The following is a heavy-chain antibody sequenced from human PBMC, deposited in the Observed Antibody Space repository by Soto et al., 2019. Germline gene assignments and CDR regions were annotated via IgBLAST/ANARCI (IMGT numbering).Heavy chain of an antibody. Sequence: QVQLVQSGAEVKKPGSSVKVSCKASGGTFSSYTISWVRQAPGQELEWMGGIIPIFGTANYAQKFQGRVTITADESTSTAYMELSSLRSEDTAVYYCARCSGGSCYSTYYYYGMDVWGQGTTVTVSS. CDR3: ARCSGGSCYSTYYYYGMDV. D-gene: IGHD2-15*01. CDR1: GGTFSSYT. J-gene: IGHJ6*02. CDR2: IIPIFGTA. V-gene: IGHV1-69*01.